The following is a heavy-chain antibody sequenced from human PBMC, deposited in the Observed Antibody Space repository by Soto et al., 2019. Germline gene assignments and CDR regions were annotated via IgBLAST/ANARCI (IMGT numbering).Heavy chain of an antibody. D-gene: IGHD2-15*01. J-gene: IGHJ4*02. CDR2: RYYSEST. V-gene: IGHV4-31*03. CDR3: ARTKCSGGSCYSWSLDY. Sequence: SETLSLTCTVPGGSITTGGYYWSWIRQLPGKGLEWIGHRYYSESTYYNPSLKSRVSISLDTSKNQFSLKLSFVTAAGTAMYYCARTKCSGGSCYSWSLDYWGQGTPVTVSS. CDR1: GGSITTGGYY.